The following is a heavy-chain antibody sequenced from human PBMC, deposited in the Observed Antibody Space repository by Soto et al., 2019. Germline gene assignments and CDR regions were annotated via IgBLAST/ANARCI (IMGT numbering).Heavy chain of an antibody. CDR1: GDSISGYD. D-gene: IGHD6-19*01. CDR2: IYASGST. Sequence: XETLSVPRTVCGDSISGYDWNWIRQPAGKGLEWIGRIYASGSTISNRSLRSRVALSVDTSKNQFYLNLNSVTAADTAMYYCARSGYSSAWYTAFDAWSQGILVTVSS. CDR3: ARSGYSSAWYTAFDA. V-gene: IGHV4-4*07. J-gene: IGHJ5*02.